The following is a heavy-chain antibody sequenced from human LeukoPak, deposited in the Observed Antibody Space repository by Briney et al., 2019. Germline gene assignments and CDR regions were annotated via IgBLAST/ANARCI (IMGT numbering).Heavy chain of an antibody. CDR2: ISYDGSNK. V-gene: IGHV3-30*18. J-gene: IGHJ3*02. CDR1: GFTFSSYG. CDR3: AKDSGYYDILTGYYTSGAFDI. D-gene: IGHD3-9*01. Sequence: GGSLRLSCAASGFTFSSYGMHWVRQAPGKGLEWAAVISYDGSNKYYADSVKGRFTISRDNSKNTLYLQMNSLRAEDTAVYYCAKDSGYYDILTGYYTSGAFDIWGQGTMVTVSS.